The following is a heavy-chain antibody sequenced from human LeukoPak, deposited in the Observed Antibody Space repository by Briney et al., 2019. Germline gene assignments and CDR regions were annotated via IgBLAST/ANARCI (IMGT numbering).Heavy chain of an antibody. D-gene: IGHD6-19*01. CDR3: AKSQSSAASIAVAGTLDY. CDR2: ISSSSSYI. CDR1: GFTFSSYS. J-gene: IGHJ4*02. Sequence: GGSLRLSCAASGFTFSSYSMNWVRQAPGKGLEWVSSISSSSSYIYYADSVKGRFTISRDNSKNTLYLQMNSLRAEDTAVYYCAKSQSSAASIAVAGTLDYWGQGTLVTVSS. V-gene: IGHV3-21*04.